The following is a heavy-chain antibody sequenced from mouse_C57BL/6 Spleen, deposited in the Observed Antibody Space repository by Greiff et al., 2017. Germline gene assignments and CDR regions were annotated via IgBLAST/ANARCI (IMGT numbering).Heavy chain of an antibody. D-gene: IGHD1-1*01. Sequence: EVKLVESEGGLVQPGSSMKLSCTASGFTFSDYYMAWVRQVPEKGLEWVANINYDGSSTYYLDSLKSRFIISRDNAKNILYLQMSSLKSEDTATYYCAREGSYGLFDYWGQGTTLTVSS. CDR3: AREGSYGLFDY. J-gene: IGHJ2*01. V-gene: IGHV5-16*01. CDR1: GFTFSDYY. CDR2: INYDGSST.